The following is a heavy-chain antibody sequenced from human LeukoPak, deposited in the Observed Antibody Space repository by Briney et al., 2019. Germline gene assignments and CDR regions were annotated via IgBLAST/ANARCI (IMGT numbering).Heavy chain of an antibody. D-gene: IGHD3-22*01. V-gene: IGHV3-23*01. CDR3: AKDPDEYYYDSSDY. CDR1: GFTFSSYA. J-gene: IGHJ4*02. CDR2: ISGSGGST. Sequence: GGSLRLSCAASGFTFSSYAMSWVRQAPGKGLEWVSAISGSGGSTYYADSVKDRFTISRDNSKNTLYLQMNSLRAEDTAVYYCAKDPDEYYYDSSDYWGQGTLVTVSS.